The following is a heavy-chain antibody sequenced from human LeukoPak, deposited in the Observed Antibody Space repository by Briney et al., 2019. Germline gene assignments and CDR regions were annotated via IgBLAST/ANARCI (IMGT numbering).Heavy chain of an antibody. CDR3: ARVRGLGVITPYLDY. D-gene: IGHD3-16*02. Sequence: KPSETLSLTCTVSGGPISSDHWSWIRQPPGKGLEWIRCISYRGSTKYNPSLKSRVTISVDTSKNHFSLKLSSVTAADTAVYYCARVRGLGVITPYLDYWGQGTLVTVSS. CDR2: ISYRGST. CDR1: GGPISSDH. J-gene: IGHJ4*02. V-gene: IGHV4-59*08.